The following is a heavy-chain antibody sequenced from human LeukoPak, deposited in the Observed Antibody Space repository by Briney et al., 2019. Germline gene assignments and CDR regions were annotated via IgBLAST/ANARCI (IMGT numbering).Heavy chain of an antibody. V-gene: IGHV4-39*07. CDR3: ARLRSEGSGSYYSVWQKPDYYYYYMDV. CDR2: IYYSGST. J-gene: IGHJ6*03. D-gene: IGHD3-10*01. CDR1: GGSISSSSYY. Sequence: KTSETLSLTCTVSGGSISSSSYYWGWIRQPPGKGLEWIGSIYYSGSTYYNPSLKSRVTISVDTSKNQFSLKLSSVTAADTAVYYCARLRSEGSGSYYSVWQKPDYYYYYMDVWGKGTTVTVSS.